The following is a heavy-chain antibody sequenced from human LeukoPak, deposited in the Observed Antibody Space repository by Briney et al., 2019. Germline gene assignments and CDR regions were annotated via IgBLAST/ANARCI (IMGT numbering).Heavy chain of an antibody. Sequence: GRSLRLSCAASGFTFSSYGMHWVRQAPGKGLEWVAVIWYDGSNKYYADSVKGRFTITRDNSKNTLYLQMNGLRAEDTAVYYCARAAPYSSSWYYFDYWGQGTLVTVSS. CDR1: GFTFSSYG. J-gene: IGHJ4*02. D-gene: IGHD6-13*01. CDR2: IWYDGSNK. V-gene: IGHV3-33*01. CDR3: ARAAPYSSSWYYFDY.